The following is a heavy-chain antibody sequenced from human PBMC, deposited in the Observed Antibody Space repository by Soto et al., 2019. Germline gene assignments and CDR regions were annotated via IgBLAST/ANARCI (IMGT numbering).Heavy chain of an antibody. CDR2: IYWNDDK. J-gene: IGHJ4*02. V-gene: IGHV2-5*01. CDR1: GFSLTTSGVA. D-gene: IGHD3-3*01. Sequence: SGPTLVNPTQTLTLTCTFSGFSLTTSGVAVDWIRQPPGKALEWLALIYWNDDKRYSPSLKSRLTITKDASKNQVVLTMTNMDPVDTATXYCAHNGVKRSLYYFDYWGQGNLVTVSS. CDR3: AHNGVKRSLYYFDY.